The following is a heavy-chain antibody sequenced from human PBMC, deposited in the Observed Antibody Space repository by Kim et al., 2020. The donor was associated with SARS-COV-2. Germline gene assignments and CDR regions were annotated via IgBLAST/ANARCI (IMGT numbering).Heavy chain of an antibody. D-gene: IGHD2-2*01. CDR3: AKDQASTSCYLNY. Sequence: GGSLRLSCAASGFTFSSYGMHWVRQAPGKGLEWVAVISYDGSNKYYADSVKGRFTISRDNSKNTLYLQMNSLRAEDTAVYYCAKDQASTSCYLNYWGQGTLVTVSS. CDR2: ISYDGSNK. J-gene: IGHJ4*02. CDR1: GFTFSSYG. V-gene: IGHV3-30*18.